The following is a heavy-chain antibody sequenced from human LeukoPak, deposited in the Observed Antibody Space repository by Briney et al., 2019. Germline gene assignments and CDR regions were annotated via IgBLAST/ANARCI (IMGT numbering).Heavy chain of an antibody. J-gene: IGHJ5*02. CDR2: INHSGST. Sequence: SETLSLTCAVYGGSFSGYYWSWIRQPPGKGREWIGEINHSGSTNYNPSLKSRVTISVDTSKNQFSLMLSSVTAVDTAVYYCARESSGYYLRFWFDPWGQGTLVTVSS. CDR3: ARESSGYYLRFWFDP. V-gene: IGHV4-34*01. CDR1: GGSFSGYY. D-gene: IGHD3-22*01.